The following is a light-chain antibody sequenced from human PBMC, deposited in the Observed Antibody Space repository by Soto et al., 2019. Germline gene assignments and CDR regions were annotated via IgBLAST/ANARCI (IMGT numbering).Light chain of an antibody. V-gene: IGLV2-14*01. Sequence: QSALTQPASVSGSPGQSITISCTGTNSDVGTYNYVSWYQQHPGKAPKFVVYEVSDRPSGVSDRFSGSKSGNTASLTISGLQAEDEADYYCSSYTTSSTLEFGGGTKLTV. CDR1: NSDVGTYNY. J-gene: IGLJ2*01. CDR3: SSYTTSSTLE. CDR2: EVS.